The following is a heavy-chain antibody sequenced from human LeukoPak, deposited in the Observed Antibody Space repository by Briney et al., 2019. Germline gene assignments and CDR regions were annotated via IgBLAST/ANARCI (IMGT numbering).Heavy chain of an antibody. V-gene: IGHV1-2*02. CDR3: ASEENSGYDSNWFDP. CDR1: GYTFTGYY. J-gene: IGHJ5*02. Sequence: GASVKVSCKASGYTFTGYYMHWVRQAPGQGLEWMGWINPNSGGTNYAQKFQGRVTMTRVTSISTAYMELSRLRSDDTAVYYCASEENSGYDSNWFDPWGQGTLVTVSS. CDR2: INPNSGGT. D-gene: IGHD5-12*01.